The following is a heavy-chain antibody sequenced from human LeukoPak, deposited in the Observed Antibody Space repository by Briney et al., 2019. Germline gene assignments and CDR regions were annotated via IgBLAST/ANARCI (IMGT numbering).Heavy chain of an antibody. J-gene: IGHJ4*02. V-gene: IGHV4-39*07. CDR3: AREGHPQGGWLDY. CDR2: GDYSGGT. D-gene: IGHD6-19*01. CDR1: GDSFTSVTDY. Sequence: PSETLSLTCTVSGDSFTSVTDYWAWIRQPPGKGLEWIASGDYSGGTYYNPSLESRVAISADMSKNQFSLKLSSVTAADTAVYYCAREGHPQGGWLDYWGQGTLVTVSS.